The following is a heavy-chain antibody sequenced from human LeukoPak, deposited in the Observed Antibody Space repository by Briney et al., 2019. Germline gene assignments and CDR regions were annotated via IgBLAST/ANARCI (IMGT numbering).Heavy chain of an antibody. Sequence: ASVKVSCKPSGYTFTAYYIHWVRQAPGRGLEWMGWMDTKSGNTKNAENFQGRVTMTRDTSINTAYIEMSRLTYDDTAIYYCARGTGTSWFDPWGQGTLVTVSS. CDR1: GYTFTAYY. J-gene: IGHJ5*02. CDR3: ARGTGTSWFDP. CDR2: MDTKSGNT. D-gene: IGHD3/OR15-3a*01. V-gene: IGHV1-2*02.